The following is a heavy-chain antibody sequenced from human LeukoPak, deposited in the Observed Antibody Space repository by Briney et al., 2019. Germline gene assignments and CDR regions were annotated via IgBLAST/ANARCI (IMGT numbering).Heavy chain of an antibody. V-gene: IGHV4-34*01. J-gene: IGHJ5*02. CDR1: GGSFSGYY. D-gene: IGHD3-9*01. Sequence: PSETLSLTCAVYGGSFSGYYWSWIRQPPGKGLEWIGEINHSGSTNYNPSLKSRVTISVDTSKNQFSLKLSSVTAADTAVYYCARGPRISVLRYFDWLRRANWFDPWGQGTLVTVSS. CDR2: INHSGST. CDR3: ARGPRISVLRYFDWLRRANWFDP.